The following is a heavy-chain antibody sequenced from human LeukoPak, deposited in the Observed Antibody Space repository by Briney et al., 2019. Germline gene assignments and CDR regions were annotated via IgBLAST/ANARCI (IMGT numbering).Heavy chain of an antibody. V-gene: IGHV3-48*01. CDR3: AEQWSVRYYFDY. CDR2: ITTNGAST. J-gene: IGHJ4*02. Sequence: GGSLRLSCAASGFTFSSYSMSWIRQAPGKGLEWISYITTNGASTYYAGSVKGRFTISRDNSKNTLYLQMNGLRAEDTAVYYCAEQWSVRYYFDYWGQGTLVTVSS. D-gene: IGHD3-10*01. CDR1: GFTFSSYS.